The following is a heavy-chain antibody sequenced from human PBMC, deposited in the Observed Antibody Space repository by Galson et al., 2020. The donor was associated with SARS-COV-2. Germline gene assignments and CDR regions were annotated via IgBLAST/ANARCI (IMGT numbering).Heavy chain of an antibody. J-gene: IGHJ4*02. D-gene: IGHD3-10*01. CDR2: ISYDGSNQ. Sequence: GGSLRLSCAASGFSISNYAMHWVRQAPGKGLEWVALISYDGSNQYYAHSVKGRFTISRDTSKNTVYLQMSSLTTEDTAVYFCSYGTGSHAWGYWGQGTLVTVSS. CDR3: SYGTGSHAWGY. CDR1: GFSISNYA. V-gene: IGHV3-30*03.